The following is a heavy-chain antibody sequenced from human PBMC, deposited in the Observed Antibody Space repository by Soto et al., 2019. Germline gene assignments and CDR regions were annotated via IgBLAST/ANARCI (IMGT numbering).Heavy chain of an antibody. D-gene: IGHD2-15*01. V-gene: IGHV1-69*17. Sequence: QVQLVQSGAEVKKPGSSVKVSCKASGGTSRSLSITWVRQAPGQGLEWMGGITPLFGIPNYPQKFQGRLTITADKSTGTAYLELSSLRSEDTXXXXXXRDTHSAGGWFDTWGRGTLXTVSX. CDR2: ITPLFGIP. J-gene: IGHJ5*01. CDR1: GGTSRSLS. CDR3: XRDTHSAGGWFDT.